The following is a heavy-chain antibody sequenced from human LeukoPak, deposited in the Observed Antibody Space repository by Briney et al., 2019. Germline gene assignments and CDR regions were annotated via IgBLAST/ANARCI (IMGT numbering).Heavy chain of an antibody. CDR2: IYYSGST. V-gene: IGHV4-30-4*01. J-gene: IGHJ5*02. D-gene: IGHD5-24*01. Sequence: PSETLSLTCTVSGGSISSGDYYWSWIREPPGKGLEWIGYIYYSGSTYYNPSLKSRVTISVDTSKNQFSLLLNSVTPEDTAVYYCARVEMVAQVFWFDPWGQGTQVTVSS. CDR1: GGSISSGDYY. CDR3: ARVEMVAQVFWFDP.